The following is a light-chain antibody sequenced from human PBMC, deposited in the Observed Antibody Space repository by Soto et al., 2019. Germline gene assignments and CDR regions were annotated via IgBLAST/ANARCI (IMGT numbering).Light chain of an antibody. V-gene: IGLV2-23*02. Sequence: QSVLTQPASVSGSAGQSITISCTGTSSDVGSYNLVSWYQQHPGKAPKLMIYEVSKRPSGVSNRFSGSKSGNTASLTISGLQAEDEADYYCCSYAGSSTVFGGGTKLTVL. CDR2: EVS. CDR3: CSYAGSSTV. CDR1: SSDVGSYNL. J-gene: IGLJ2*01.